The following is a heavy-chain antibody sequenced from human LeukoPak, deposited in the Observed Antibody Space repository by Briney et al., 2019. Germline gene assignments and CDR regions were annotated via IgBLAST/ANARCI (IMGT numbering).Heavy chain of an antibody. CDR2: INPNSGGT. Sequence: ASVKVSCKASGYTFTGYYMHWVRQAPGQGLEWMGWINPNSGGTNYAQKFQGRVTMTRDTSISTAYMELSRLRSDDTAVYYCARDSGSSDGYYYYYYMDVWGKGTTVTVSS. CDR1: GYTFTGYY. D-gene: IGHD1-26*01. CDR3: ARDSGSSDGYYYYYYMDV. V-gene: IGHV1-2*02. J-gene: IGHJ6*03.